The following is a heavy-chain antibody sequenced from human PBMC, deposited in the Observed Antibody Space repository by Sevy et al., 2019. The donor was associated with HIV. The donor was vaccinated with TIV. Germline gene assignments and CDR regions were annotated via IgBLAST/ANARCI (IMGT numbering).Heavy chain of an antibody. CDR1: AFTFGDYI. J-gene: IGHJ6*02. CDR2: IRSKAYGGTT. D-gene: IGHD1-26*01. Sequence: GGSLRLSCRASAFTFGDYILGWVRQAPGKGLEWVSFIRSKAYGGTTHYAASVRGRFTISRDDSKAIAYLQMNSLKTEDTALYYCTRLGGATDWDMDVWGQGTTVTVSS. CDR3: TRLGGATDWDMDV. V-gene: IGHV3-49*04.